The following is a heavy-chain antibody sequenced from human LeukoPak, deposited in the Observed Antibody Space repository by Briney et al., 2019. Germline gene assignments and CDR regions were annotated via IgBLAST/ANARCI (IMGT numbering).Heavy chain of an antibody. V-gene: IGHV3-7*01. J-gene: IGHJ6*02. D-gene: IGHD6-13*01. CDR2: IKSDGSDK. CDR1: GFTFSTYW. Sequence: PGGSLRLSCAASGFTFSTYWMSWVRQAPGKGLEWVAQIKSDGSDKYYLDSVKGRFAISRDNAKNSLYLQMNSLRAEDTAVYYCARDLGQLVDLINYGMDVWGQGTTVTVSS. CDR3: ARDLGQLVDLINYGMDV.